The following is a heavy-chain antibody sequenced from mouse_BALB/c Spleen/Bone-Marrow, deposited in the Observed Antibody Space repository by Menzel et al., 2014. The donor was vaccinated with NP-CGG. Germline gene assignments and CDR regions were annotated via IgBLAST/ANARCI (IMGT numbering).Heavy chain of an antibody. J-gene: IGHJ4*01. CDR2: IIPNSGYS. CDR1: GFTFTRYT. Sequence: LVESGAELARPGASGKMSCQASGFTFTRYTMHWEKKRPGQGLEWIGYIIPNSGYSNYNQKFKDKATLTADKSSSTAYMQLSSLTSEDSSGYYCTIRYYAMDYWGQGTSVTVSA. V-gene: IGHV1-4*01. D-gene: IGHD1-1*01. CDR3: TIRYYAMDY.